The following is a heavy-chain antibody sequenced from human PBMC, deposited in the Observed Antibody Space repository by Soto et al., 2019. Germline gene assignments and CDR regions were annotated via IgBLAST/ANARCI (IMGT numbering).Heavy chain of an antibody. J-gene: IGHJ6*02. CDR1: GFTVSSNY. V-gene: IGHV3-53*04. CDR2: IYSGGST. D-gene: IGHD2-2*01. CDR3: ARFVVVPAAMVYYYYGMDV. Sequence: LRLSCAASGFTVSSNYMSWVRQAPGKGLEWVSVIYSGGSTYYADSVKGRFTISRHNSKNTLYLQMNSLRAEDTAVYYCARFVVVPAAMVYYYYGMDVWGQGTTVTVSS.